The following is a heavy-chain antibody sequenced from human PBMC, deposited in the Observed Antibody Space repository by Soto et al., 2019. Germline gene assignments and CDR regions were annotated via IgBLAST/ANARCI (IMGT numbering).Heavy chain of an antibody. CDR3: ARENIPGSDYYYMDV. V-gene: IGHV1-69*04. CDR2: IIPILGIA. J-gene: IGHJ6*03. CDR1: GGTFSSYT. Sequence: ASVKVSCKASGGTFSSYTISWVRQAPGQGLEWMGRIIPILGIANYAQKFQGRVTITADKSTSTAYMELSSLRSEDTAVYYCARENIPGSDYYYMDVWGKGTTVTVSS.